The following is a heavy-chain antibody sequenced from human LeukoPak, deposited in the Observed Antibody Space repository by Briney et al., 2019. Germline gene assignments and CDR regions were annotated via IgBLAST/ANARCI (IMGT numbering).Heavy chain of an antibody. CDR1: GFIFSGYT. D-gene: IGHD4-23*01. Sequence: PGRSLRLSCAASGFIFSGYTMHWVRQAPGKGLEWVAVISYDGSKTYYADSVKGRFAISRDNSKNTLYLQMNSLRAEDTAMYYCTRDYDYGGNDYWGQGTLVTVSS. J-gene: IGHJ4*02. V-gene: IGHV3-30*01. CDR2: ISYDGSKT. CDR3: TRDYDYGGNDY.